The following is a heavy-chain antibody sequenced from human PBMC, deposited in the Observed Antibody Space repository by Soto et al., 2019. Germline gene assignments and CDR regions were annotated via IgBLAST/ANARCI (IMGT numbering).Heavy chain of an antibody. Sequence: GGSLRLSFAASGFAFSDFYMSWIRQAPGKGLEWISYISSGSTNIFYADSVKGRFTVSRDNAKNSVYLQMDSLRAEDTDVYYCARDRNAAGSDYWGQGTLVTVSS. CDR1: GFAFSDFY. CDR3: ARDRNAAGSDY. V-gene: IGHV3-11*01. J-gene: IGHJ4*02. D-gene: IGHD1-1*01. CDR2: ISSGSTNI.